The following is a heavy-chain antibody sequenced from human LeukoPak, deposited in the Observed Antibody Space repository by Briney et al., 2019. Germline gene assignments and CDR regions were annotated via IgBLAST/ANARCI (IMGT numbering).Heavy chain of an antibody. J-gene: IGHJ4*02. CDR2: IIPIFGTA. CDR1: GGTFSSYA. Sequence: ASVKVSCKASGGTFSSYAISWVRQAPGQGLEWMGGIIPIFGTANYAQKFQGRVTITADESTSTAYMELSSLRSEDTAVYYCAGVVRFGELYYFDYWGQGTLVTVSS. D-gene: IGHD3-10*01. V-gene: IGHV1-69*13. CDR3: AGVVRFGELYYFDY.